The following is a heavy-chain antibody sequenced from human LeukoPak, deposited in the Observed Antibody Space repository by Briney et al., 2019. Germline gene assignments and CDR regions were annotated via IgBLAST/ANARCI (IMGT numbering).Heavy chain of an antibody. J-gene: IGHJ4*02. CDR1: GFTFSSYG. CDR2: IWYDGSNK. V-gene: IGHV3-33*06. D-gene: IGHD2-15*01. CDR3: AKDQKGGSSPFDY. Sequence: PGGSLRLSCAASGFTFSSYGMHWVRQAPGKGLEWVAVIWYDGSNKYYADSVKGRFTISRDNSKNTLYLQMNSLRAEDTAVYYCAKDQKGGSSPFDYWGQGTLVTVSS.